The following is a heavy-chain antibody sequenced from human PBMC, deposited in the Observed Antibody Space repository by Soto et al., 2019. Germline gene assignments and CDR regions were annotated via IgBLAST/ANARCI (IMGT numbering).Heavy chain of an antibody. J-gene: IGHJ6*02. Sequence: QAQLVESGGGVVQPGRSLRLSCAASGFTFNIYALHWVRQAPSKGLEWVAVISFDGTKKYYSDSVKGRFTISRDNLKNTLYLQMNNLRVEDAALYFCAREDDYGYRYINYGLDVWGQGTTVTVSS. V-gene: IGHV3-30-3*01. CDR2: ISFDGTKK. D-gene: IGHD4-17*01. CDR1: GFTFNIYA. CDR3: AREDDYGYRYINYGLDV.